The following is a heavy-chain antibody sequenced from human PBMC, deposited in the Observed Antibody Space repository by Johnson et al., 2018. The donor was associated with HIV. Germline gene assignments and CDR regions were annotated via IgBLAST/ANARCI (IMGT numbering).Heavy chain of an antibody. D-gene: IGHD6-19*01. Sequence: VQLVESGGGVVQPGRSLRLSCAASGFTFDDYAMHWVRQAPGKGLEWVSGISWNSGSIGYADSVKGRFTISSDNAKNSLYLQMNSLRAEDTALYYCAKDRGVAGPLDAFDIWGQGTMVTVSS. CDR1: GFTFDDYA. J-gene: IGHJ3*02. V-gene: IGHV3-9*01. CDR2: ISWNSGSI. CDR3: AKDRGVAGPLDAFDI.